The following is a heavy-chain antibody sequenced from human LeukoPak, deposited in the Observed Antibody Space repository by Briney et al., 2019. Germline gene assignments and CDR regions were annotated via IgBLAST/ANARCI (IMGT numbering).Heavy chain of an antibody. Sequence: GGSLRLSCAASGFTFSDYYMSWIRQAPGKGLEWVSYISSSGSTIYYADSVRGRFTISRDNSKNTLYLQMNSLRAEDTAIYYCAKGMGAYCDGDCSSRTFDYWGQGTLVAVSS. CDR1: GFTFSDYY. CDR2: ISSSGSTI. V-gene: IGHV3-11*01. J-gene: IGHJ4*02. CDR3: AKGMGAYCDGDCSSRTFDY. D-gene: IGHD2-21*02.